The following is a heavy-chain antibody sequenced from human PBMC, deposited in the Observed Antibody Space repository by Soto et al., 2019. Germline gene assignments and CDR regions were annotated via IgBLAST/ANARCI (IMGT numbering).Heavy chain of an antibody. CDR2: ISGSGGRS. J-gene: IGHJ4*02. Sequence: EVQLLESGGGLVQPGGSLRLSCAASGFTFSNYAMTWVRQGPGKGLEWVSGISGSGGRSYYADSVKGRFTISRDNSKSKLYVQMNSLRAEDTAVYYCAKAYFVWSSEQPYYFDYWGQGTLVTVSS. V-gene: IGHV3-23*01. D-gene: IGHD3-16*01. CDR3: AKAYFVWSSEQPYYFDY. CDR1: GFTFSNYA.